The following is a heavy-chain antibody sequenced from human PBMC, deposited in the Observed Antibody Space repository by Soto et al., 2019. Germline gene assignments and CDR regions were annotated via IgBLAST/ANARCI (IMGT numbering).Heavy chain of an antibody. CDR2: ISAYNGNT. J-gene: IGHJ6*02. D-gene: IGHD3-3*01. V-gene: IGHV1-18*04. CDR3: ARVRMARYYDFWSGYYPRPYYYYYGMDV. Sequence: VASVKVSCKASGYTFTSYGISWVRQAPGQGLEWMGWISAYNGNTNYAQKLQGRVTMTTDTSTSTAYMELRSLRSDDTAVYYCARVRMARYYDFWSGYYPRPYYYYYGMDVWGQGTTVTVSS. CDR1: GYTFTSYG.